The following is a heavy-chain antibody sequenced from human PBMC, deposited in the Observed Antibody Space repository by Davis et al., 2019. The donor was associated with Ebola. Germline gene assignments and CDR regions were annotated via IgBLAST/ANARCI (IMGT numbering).Heavy chain of an antibody. D-gene: IGHD3-10*01. CDR3: ARGPEGSYYYGSGSYPAGMDV. CDR2: IIPILGIA. J-gene: IGHJ6*02. Sequence: SVKVSCKASGGTFSSYAISWVRQAPGQGLEWMGRIIPILGIANYAQKFQGRVTITADKSPSTAYMELSSLSPEDTAVYYCARGPEGSYYYGSGSYPAGMDVWGQGTTVTVSS. CDR1: GGTFSSYA. V-gene: IGHV1-69*04.